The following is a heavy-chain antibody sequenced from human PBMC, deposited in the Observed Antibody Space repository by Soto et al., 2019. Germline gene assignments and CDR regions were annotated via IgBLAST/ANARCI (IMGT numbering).Heavy chain of an antibody. CDR3: ARDGYDGSGSPYPAY. Sequence: LSLTCSVSGGSMSEYFWSWIRQSPGKGLEWIGYIYYLGSTDYNPSLKSRVTISVDTSKRQFSLRLTSVTAADTAVYYCARDGYDGSGSPYPAYLGPGTQVTVCS. J-gene: IGHJ4*02. CDR1: GGSMSEYF. D-gene: IGHD3-10*01. V-gene: IGHV4-59*01. CDR2: IYYLGST.